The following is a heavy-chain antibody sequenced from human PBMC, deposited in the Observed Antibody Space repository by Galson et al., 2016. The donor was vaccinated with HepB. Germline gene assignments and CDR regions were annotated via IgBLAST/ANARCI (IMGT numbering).Heavy chain of an antibody. CDR3: AKVYGRGVSYRNGFDT. D-gene: IGHD1-26*01. J-gene: IGHJ5*02. CDR1: GFTFSSHA. CDR2: VSYDGSQT. V-gene: IGHV3-30*18. Sequence: SLRLSCATSGFTFSSHAMHWVRQAPGKGLEWVAAVSYDGSQTYYADSVKGRFTTSRDNFKNTLYVQVNSLSSEDTAVYYCAKVYGRGVSYRNGFDTWGQGTLVIASS.